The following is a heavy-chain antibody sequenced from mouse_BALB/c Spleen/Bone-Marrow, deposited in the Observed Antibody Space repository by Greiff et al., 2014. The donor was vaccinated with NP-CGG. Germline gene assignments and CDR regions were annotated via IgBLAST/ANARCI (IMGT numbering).Heavy chain of an antibody. CDR3: ARTAY. CDR1: GYTFTDYW. J-gene: IGHJ3*01. Sequence: QVQLQQSGAELVKPGAPVRLSCKASGYTFTDYWMNWVKQRPGRGLEWIGRIDPSDSETHYNQKFEDKATLTVDKSSTTAYIQLSNLTSEDSAVYYCARTAYWGQGTLVTVSA. V-gene: IGHV1-69*02. CDR2: IDPSDSET.